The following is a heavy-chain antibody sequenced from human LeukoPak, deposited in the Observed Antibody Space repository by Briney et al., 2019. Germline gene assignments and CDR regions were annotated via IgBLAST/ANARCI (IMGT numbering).Heavy chain of an antibody. CDR3: AKGTYYYGSGSHHFDY. CDR2: ISGSGGST. V-gene: IGHV3-23*01. Sequence: PGGSLRLSCAASGFTFSSYAMSWVRQAPGKGLEWVSAISGSGGSTYYADSVKGRFTISRDNSKNTLYLQMNSLRAEDTAVYYRAKGTYYYGSGSHHFDYWGQGTLVTVSS. D-gene: IGHD3-10*01. CDR1: GFTFSSYA. J-gene: IGHJ4*02.